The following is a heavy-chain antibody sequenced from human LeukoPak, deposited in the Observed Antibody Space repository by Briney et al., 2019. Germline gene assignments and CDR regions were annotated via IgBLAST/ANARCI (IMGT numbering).Heavy chain of an antibody. CDR2: IDPRDSYT. J-gene: IGHJ4*02. CDR3: ARQSGSGTYYKEAFEY. V-gene: IGHV5-10-1*01. CDR1: GYSFTSYW. D-gene: IGHD3-10*01. Sequence: GESLKISCKGSGYSFTSYWISWVRQMPGKGLAWMGRIDPRDSYTNYSPSFQGHVTISADKSLTTAYLQWSSLTASDTAMYYCARQSGSGTYYKEAFEYWGQGTLVTVSS.